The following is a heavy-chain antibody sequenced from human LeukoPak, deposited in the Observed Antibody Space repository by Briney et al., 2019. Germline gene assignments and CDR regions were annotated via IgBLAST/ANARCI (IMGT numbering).Heavy chain of an antibody. CDR1: GAPISSNN. J-gene: IGHJ4*02. CDR2: ISGSGGST. V-gene: IGHV3-23*01. CDR3: AKGHDIVNRYFDY. Sequence: PSETLSLTCAVSGAPISSNNWWWSWVRQAPGKGLEWVSAISGSGGSTYYADSVKGRFTISRDNSKNTLYLQMNSLRAEDTAVYYCAKGHDIVNRYFDYWGQGTLVTVSS. D-gene: IGHD2-15*01.